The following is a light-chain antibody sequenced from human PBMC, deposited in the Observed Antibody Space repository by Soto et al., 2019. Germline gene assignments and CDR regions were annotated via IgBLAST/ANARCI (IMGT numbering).Light chain of an antibody. Sequence: EIVMTQSPAALSVSPGERATLSCRASQSVSSNLAWYQQKPGQASRLLIYGASTRATGIPARFSGSGSGTEFTLTISSLQSEDFAVYYCQQYDQWPPRTFGGGTKVEIK. CDR3: QQYDQWPPRT. V-gene: IGKV3-15*01. J-gene: IGKJ4*01. CDR2: GAS. CDR1: QSVSSN.